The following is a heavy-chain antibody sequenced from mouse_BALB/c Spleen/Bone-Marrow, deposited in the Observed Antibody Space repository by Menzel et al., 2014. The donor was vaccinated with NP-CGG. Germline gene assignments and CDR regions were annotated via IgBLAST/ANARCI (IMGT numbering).Heavy chain of an antibody. D-gene: IGHD4-1*01. CDR2: INPGSGGI. CDR3: ARELGRGFAY. Sequence: QVQLQQSGAELVRPGTSVTVSCKASGYAFTNYLIEWVKQRPGQGLEWIGVINPGSGGINYNEKFRVKATQTADKSSSIVYMQLSSLTSDDSAVYFCARELGRGFAYWGQGTLVTVSA. J-gene: IGHJ3*01. CDR1: GYAFTNYL. V-gene: IGHV1-54*01.